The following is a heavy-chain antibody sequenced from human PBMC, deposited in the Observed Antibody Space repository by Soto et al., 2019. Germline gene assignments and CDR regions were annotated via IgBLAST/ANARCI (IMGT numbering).Heavy chain of an antibody. CDR1: GDSVSSNSAF. V-gene: IGHV6-1*01. J-gene: IGHJ5*02. D-gene: IGHD1-26*01. CDR3: ARANSVSGRSWFDP. Sequence: SQTLSLTCAISGDSVSSNSAFCNWIRQSPSRGLEWLGRTYYRSKCYIDYAVSVKSRITINPDTSKNQFSLQLNSVTPEDTAVYYCARANSVSGRSWFDPCGQGTLVTVSS. CDR2: TYYRSKCYI.